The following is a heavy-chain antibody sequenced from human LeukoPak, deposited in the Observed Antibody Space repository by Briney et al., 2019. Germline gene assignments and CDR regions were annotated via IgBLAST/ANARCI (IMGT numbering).Heavy chain of an antibody. J-gene: IGHJ4*02. CDR1: GGTFSSYA. V-gene: IGHV1-18*01. Sequence: ASVTVSCTASGGTFSSYAISWVRQAPGQGLEWMGWISAYNGNTNYAQKLQGRVTMTTDTSTSTAYMELRSLRSDDTAVYYCARDLSRWSSSSAAGYWGQGTLVTVSS. D-gene: IGHD6-6*01. CDR2: ISAYNGNT. CDR3: ARDLSRWSSSSAAGY.